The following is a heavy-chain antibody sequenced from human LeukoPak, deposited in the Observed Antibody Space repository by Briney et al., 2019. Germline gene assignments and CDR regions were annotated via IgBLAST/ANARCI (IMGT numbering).Heavy chain of an antibody. J-gene: IGHJ5*02. CDR2: ISGSGGST. CDR1: GFTFSSYA. V-gene: IGHV3-23*01. D-gene: IGHD6-13*01. Sequence: GGSLRLSCTTSGFTFSSYAMSWVHQAPGKGLEWVSAISGSGGSTYYADSVKGRFTISRDNSKNTLYLQMNSLRAEDTAVYYCAQQLSPFDPWGQGTLVTVSS. CDR3: AQQLSPFDP.